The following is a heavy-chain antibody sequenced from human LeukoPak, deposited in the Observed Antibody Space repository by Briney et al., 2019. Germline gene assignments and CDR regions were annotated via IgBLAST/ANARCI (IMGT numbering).Heavy chain of an antibody. V-gene: IGHV4-59*12. Sequence: SETLSLTCTVSGGSISSYYWSWNRQPPGKGLEWIGYIYYSGSTNYNPSLKSRVTISVDTSKNQFSLKLSSVTAADTAVYYCAREKYYDFWSGYRHFDYWGQGTLVTVSS. D-gene: IGHD3-3*01. CDR1: GGSISSYY. CDR3: AREKYYDFWSGYRHFDY. CDR2: IYYSGST. J-gene: IGHJ4*02.